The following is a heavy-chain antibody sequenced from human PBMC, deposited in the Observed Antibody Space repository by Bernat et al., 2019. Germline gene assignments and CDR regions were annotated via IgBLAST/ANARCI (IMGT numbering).Heavy chain of an antibody. CDR2: ISSSSSYT. CDR3: ARDLTMVGSHAFDI. CDR1: GFTFSDYY. V-gene: IGHV3-11*06. D-gene: IGHD4-17*01. J-gene: IGHJ3*02. Sequence: QVQLVESGGGLVKPGGSLRLSCAASGFTFSDYYMSWIRQAPGKGLEWVSYISSSSSYTNYADSVKGRFTISRDNAKNSLYLQMNSLRAEDTAVYYCARDLTMVGSHAFDIWGQGTMVTVSS.